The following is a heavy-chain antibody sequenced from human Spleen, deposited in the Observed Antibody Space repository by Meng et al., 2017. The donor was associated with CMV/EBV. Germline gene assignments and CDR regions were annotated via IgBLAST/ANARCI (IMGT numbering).Heavy chain of an antibody. Sequence: SETLSLTCTVSGGSISSYYWSWIRQPPGKGLEWIGYIYYSGSTNYNPSLKSRVTISVNTSKNQFSLKLSSVTAADTAVYYCARDHRDISGWTPGRWFDPWGQGTLVTVSS. CDR2: IYYSGST. D-gene: IGHD6-19*01. V-gene: IGHV4-59*12. CDR1: GGSISSYY. J-gene: IGHJ5*02. CDR3: ARDHRDISGWTPGRWFDP.